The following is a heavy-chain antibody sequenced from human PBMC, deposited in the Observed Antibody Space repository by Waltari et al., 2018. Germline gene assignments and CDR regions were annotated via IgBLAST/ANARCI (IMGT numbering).Heavy chain of an antibody. Sequence: EVQLVESGGGLVKPGGSLRLSCAASGFTFSSYSMNWVRQAPGKGREWVSSISSSSSYIYYADSVKGRFTISRDNAKNSLYLQMNSLRAEDTAVYYCARDLLCSSTSCYSYSGMDVWGQGTTVTVSS. V-gene: IGHV3-21*01. D-gene: IGHD2-2*01. CDR2: ISSSSSYI. CDR3: ARDLLCSSTSCYSYSGMDV. J-gene: IGHJ6*02. CDR1: GFTFSSYS.